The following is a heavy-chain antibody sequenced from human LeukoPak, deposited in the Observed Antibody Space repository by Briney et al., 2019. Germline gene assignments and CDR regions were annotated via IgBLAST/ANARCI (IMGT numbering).Heavy chain of an antibody. Sequence: SETLSLTCAVYGGSFSGYYWSWIRQPPGKGLEWIGEINHSGSTNYNPSLKSRVTISVDTSKNQFSLKLSSVTAADKAVYYCARGRRDYYGSGRGVYFDYWGQGTLVTVSS. CDR2: INHSGST. CDR3: ARGRRDYYGSGRGVYFDY. D-gene: IGHD3-10*01. J-gene: IGHJ4*02. V-gene: IGHV4-34*01. CDR1: GGSFSGYY.